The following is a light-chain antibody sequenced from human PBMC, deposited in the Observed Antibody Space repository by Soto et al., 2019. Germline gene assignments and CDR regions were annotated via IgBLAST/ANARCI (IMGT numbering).Light chain of an antibody. Sequence: QSALTQPRSVSGSTGQSVTISCTGTSSDVGAYNYVSWYQQHPGKVPKLMIYDVSRRPSGVPDRFSGSKSGNTASLTISGLQADDVADYYCCSYAGSYTVVFGGGTKLTVL. J-gene: IGLJ3*02. CDR2: DVS. CDR1: SSDVGAYNY. V-gene: IGLV2-11*01. CDR3: CSYAGSYTVV.